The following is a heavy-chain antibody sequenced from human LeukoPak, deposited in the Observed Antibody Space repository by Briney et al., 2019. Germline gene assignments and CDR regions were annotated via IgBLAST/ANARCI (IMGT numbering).Heavy chain of an antibody. Sequence: GGSLRLSCAASGFTFSSYEMNWVRQAPGKGLEWVSYISSSGSTIYYADSVKGRFTISRDNAKNSLYLQMNSLRAEDTAVYYCARDHEDGSSPGAFDIWGQGTMVTVSS. D-gene: IGHD6-6*01. CDR2: ISSSGSTI. V-gene: IGHV3-48*03. J-gene: IGHJ3*02. CDR1: GFTFSSYE. CDR3: ARDHEDGSSPGAFDI.